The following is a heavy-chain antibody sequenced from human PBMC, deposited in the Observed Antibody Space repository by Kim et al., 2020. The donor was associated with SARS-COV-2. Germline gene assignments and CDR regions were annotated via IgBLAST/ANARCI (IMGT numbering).Heavy chain of an antibody. Sequence: GGSLRLSCAASGFTFSSYAMHWVRQAPGKGLEWVAVISYDGSNKYYADSVKGRFTISRDNSKNTLYLQMNSLRAEDTAVYYCARGLNFDWLFPDYWGQGTLVTVSS. J-gene: IGHJ4*02. D-gene: IGHD3-9*01. CDR3: ARGLNFDWLFPDY. CDR2: ISYDGSNK. CDR1: GFTFSSYA. V-gene: IGHV3-30*04.